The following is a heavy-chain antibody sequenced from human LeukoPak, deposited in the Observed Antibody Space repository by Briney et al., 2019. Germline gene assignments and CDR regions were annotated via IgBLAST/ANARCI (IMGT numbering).Heavy chain of an antibody. J-gene: IGHJ4*02. CDR1: GYTFTGYY. D-gene: IGHD6-19*01. CDR3: ARDRSLIAVAGLLDY. CDR2: INPNSGGT. V-gene: IGHV1-2*02. Sequence: ASVKVSCKASGYTFTGYYMHWVRQAPGQGLEWMGWINPNSGGTNYAQKFQGRVTMTRDTSISTAYMELSRLRSDDTAVYYCARDRSLIAVAGLLDYWGQGTLVTVSS.